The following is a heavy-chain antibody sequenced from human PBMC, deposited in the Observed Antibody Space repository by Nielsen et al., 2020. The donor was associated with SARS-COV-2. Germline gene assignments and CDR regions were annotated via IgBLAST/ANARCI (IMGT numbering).Heavy chain of an antibody. CDR3: ARDVNMITFGGVMYYFDY. D-gene: IGHD3-16*01. CDR2: IWYDGSNK. Sequence: GESLKISCAASGFTFSSYGMHWVRQAPGKGLEWVAVIWYDGSNKYYADSVKGRFTISRDNSKNTLYLQMNSLRAEDTAVYYCARDVNMITFGGVMYYFDYWGQGTLVTVSS. V-gene: IGHV3-33*01. J-gene: IGHJ4*02. CDR1: GFTFSSYG.